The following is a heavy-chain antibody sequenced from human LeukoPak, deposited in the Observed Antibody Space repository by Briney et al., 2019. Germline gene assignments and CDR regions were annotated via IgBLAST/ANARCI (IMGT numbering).Heavy chain of an antibody. CDR1: GFTFSSYS. CDR3: ARGPSGYHNT. J-gene: IGHJ4*02. CDR2: ISSSSSTI. D-gene: IGHD5-12*01. V-gene: IGHV3-48*01. Sequence: GGSLRLSCVASGFTFSSYSMNWVRQAPGKGLEGVSYISSSSSTIYYADSVKGRFTISRDNAKNSLYLQMNSLRAEDTAVYYCARGPSGYHNTGGQGTLVTVSS.